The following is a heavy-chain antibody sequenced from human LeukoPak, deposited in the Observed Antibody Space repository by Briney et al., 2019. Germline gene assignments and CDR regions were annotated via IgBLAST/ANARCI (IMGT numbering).Heavy chain of an antibody. CDR1: GFTFSSYS. V-gene: IGHV3-21*01. CDR2: ISSSSSYI. Sequence: GGSLRLSCAASGFTFSSYSMNWVRQAPGKGLGWVSSISSSSSYIYYADSVKGRFTISRDNAKNSLYLQMNSLRAEDTAVYYCARAGFVAAAGTGYYYYGMDVWGKGTTVTVSS. CDR3: ARAGFVAAAGTGYYYYGMDV. D-gene: IGHD6-13*01. J-gene: IGHJ6*04.